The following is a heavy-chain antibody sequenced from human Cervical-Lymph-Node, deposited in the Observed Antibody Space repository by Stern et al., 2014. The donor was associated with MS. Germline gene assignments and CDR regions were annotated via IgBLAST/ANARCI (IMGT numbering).Heavy chain of an antibody. V-gene: IGHV3-74*02. D-gene: IGHD4/OR15-4a*01. Sequence: EVHLVESGGGLVQPGGSLRLSCAASGFTLSDYWMHWVRQVPGKGLVWVSRINTDGSSTSYADSVKGRFTISRDNAKNTLYLQMSSLRAEDTAMYYCTRGLPANSHVSDYWGQGTLVIVSS. CDR3: TRGLPANSHVSDY. J-gene: IGHJ4*02. CDR2: INTDGSST. CDR1: GFTLSDYW.